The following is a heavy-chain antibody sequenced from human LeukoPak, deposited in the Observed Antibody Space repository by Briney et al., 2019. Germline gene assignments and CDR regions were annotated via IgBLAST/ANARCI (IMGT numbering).Heavy chain of an antibody. Sequence: ASVKVSCKASGYTFTGYYMHWVRQAPGQGLEWMGRINPNSGGTNYAQKFQGRVTMTRDTSISTAYMELSRLRSDDTAVYYCARDGYDYRYYCYYMDVWGKGTTVTVSS. CDR1: GYTFTGYY. V-gene: IGHV1-2*06. J-gene: IGHJ6*03. D-gene: IGHD4-11*01. CDR3: ARDGYDYRYYCYYMDV. CDR2: INPNSGGT.